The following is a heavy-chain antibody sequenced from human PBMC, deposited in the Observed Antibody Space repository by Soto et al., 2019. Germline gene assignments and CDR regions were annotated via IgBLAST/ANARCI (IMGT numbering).Heavy chain of an antibody. Sequence: QVQLVQSGAEVKKPGSSVKVSCKASGGTFSSYAISWVRQAPGQGLEWMGGIIPIFGTANYAQKFQGRGTSTADESTSTADMELSSLRSEDTAVYYCAREVVVAATGWFDPWGQGTLVTVSS. V-gene: IGHV1-69*12. CDR1: GGTFSSYA. D-gene: IGHD2-15*01. CDR3: AREVVVAATGWFDP. J-gene: IGHJ5*02. CDR2: IIPIFGTA.